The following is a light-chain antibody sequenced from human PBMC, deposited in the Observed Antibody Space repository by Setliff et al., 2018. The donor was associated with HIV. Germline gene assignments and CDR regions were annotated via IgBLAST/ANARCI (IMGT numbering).Light chain of an antibody. CDR3: AAWDDRLNASV. V-gene: IGLV1-36*01. J-gene: IGLJ3*02. Sequence: QSVLTQPPSVSEAPRQRVTISCSGSSSNIGNNGVQWYQQLPGKAPKLLMYYDDMLPSGVSGRFSGSKSGTSASLTISGLQSEDEADYYCAAWDDRLNASVFGGGTKLT. CDR1: SSNIGNNG. CDR2: YDD.